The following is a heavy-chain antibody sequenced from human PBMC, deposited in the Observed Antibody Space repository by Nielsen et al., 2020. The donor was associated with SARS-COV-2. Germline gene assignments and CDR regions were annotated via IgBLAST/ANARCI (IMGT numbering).Heavy chain of an antibody. CDR2: IIPSLGLT. J-gene: IGHJ4*02. D-gene: IGHD3-10*01. CDR3: ARARYGSGAALDY. CDR1: GGTFSSYV. V-gene: IGHV1-69*04. Sequence: SVKVSCKASGGTFSSYVLNWVRQAPGQGLEWMGRIIPSLGLTNYAQKFPGRVTIIADKSTSTAYMELSSLSSEDTAVYFCARARYGSGAALDYWGRGTLVTVTS.